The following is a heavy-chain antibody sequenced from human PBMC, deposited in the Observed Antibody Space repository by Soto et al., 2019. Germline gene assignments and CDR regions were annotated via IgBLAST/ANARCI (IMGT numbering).Heavy chain of an antibody. CDR1: GDSVSSNSAA. CDR2: TYYRSKWYN. V-gene: IGHV6-1*01. Sequence: PSQTLSLTGAISGDSVSSNSAAWNWIRQSASRGLEWLGRTYYRSKWYNDYAVSVKSRITINPDTSKNQFSLQLNSVTPEDTAVYYCARTYYDILTGYYPSYYFDYWGQGTLVTVSS. CDR3: ARTYYDILTGYYPSYYFDY. D-gene: IGHD3-9*01. J-gene: IGHJ4*02.